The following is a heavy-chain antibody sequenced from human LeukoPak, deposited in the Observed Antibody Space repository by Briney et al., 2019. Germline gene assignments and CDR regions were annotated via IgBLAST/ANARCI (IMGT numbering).Heavy chain of an antibody. CDR3: AKHIRRSGWYDRADY. Sequence: GGSLRLSCAASGFTFSSYAMSWVRQAQGQGLDWVSAMSGSGDSRYYADSVKGRFTISRDNSKNTLYLQMNSLRAEDTAVYYCAKHIRRSGWYDRADYWGQGTLVTVSS. CDR2: MSGSGDSR. D-gene: IGHD6-19*01. V-gene: IGHV3-23*01. J-gene: IGHJ4*02. CDR1: GFTFSSYA.